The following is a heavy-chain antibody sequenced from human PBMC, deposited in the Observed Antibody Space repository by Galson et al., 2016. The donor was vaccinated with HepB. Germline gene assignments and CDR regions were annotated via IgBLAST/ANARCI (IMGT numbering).Heavy chain of an antibody. J-gene: IGHJ4*02. CDR3: VREQIIPSAGGGNYFDS. CDR1: GDSVSSNSAA. D-gene: IGHD3-3*01. CDR2: TYYRSKWSN. Sequence: CAISGDSVSSNSAAWNWVRQSPSRGLEWLGRTYYRSKWSNEYEESLKGRLTINPDTTKNQFSLHLTSLTPEDTAVYYCVREQIIPSAGGGNYFDSWGQGTLVTVSS. V-gene: IGHV6-1*01.